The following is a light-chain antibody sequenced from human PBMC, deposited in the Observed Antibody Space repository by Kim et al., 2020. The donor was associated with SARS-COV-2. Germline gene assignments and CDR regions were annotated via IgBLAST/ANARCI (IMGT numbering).Light chain of an antibody. CDR1: SSDIGVYNY. V-gene: IGLV2-14*03. CDR2: DVS. Sequence: GQPITISCTGTSSDIGVYNYVSSYQKHPGRAPKLMIYDVSKRPSVISNRFSGSKSGNTASLTISGLQAEDEADYYCSSYTIDTTVVFGGGTQLTVL. CDR3: SSYTIDTTVV. J-gene: IGLJ2*01.